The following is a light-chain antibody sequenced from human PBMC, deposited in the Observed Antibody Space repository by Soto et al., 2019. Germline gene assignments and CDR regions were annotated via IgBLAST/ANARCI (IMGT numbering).Light chain of an antibody. CDR2: DAS. J-gene: IGKJ1*01. Sequence: DIQMTQSPSTLSASVGDRVTITCRASQSISSWLAWYQQKPGKDPQLLIYDASSLESGVPSRFSGSGSGTEFTLNISRLQPDDFATYYCQQYNNYSRTFGQGTKVEIK. V-gene: IGKV1-5*01. CDR3: QQYNNYSRT. CDR1: QSISSW.